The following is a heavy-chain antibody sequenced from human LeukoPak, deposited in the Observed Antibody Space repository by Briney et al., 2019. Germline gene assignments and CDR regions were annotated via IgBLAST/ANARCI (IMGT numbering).Heavy chain of an antibody. Sequence: GGSLRLSCAASGFTFSSYAMHWVRQAPGKGLEWVAVISYDGSNKYYADSVKGRFTISRDNSKNTLYLQMNSLRAEDTAVYYCARGGTYYDFWSGYSGLEWFFDYWGQGTLVTVSS. CDR1: GFTFSSYA. V-gene: IGHV3-30-3*01. J-gene: IGHJ4*02. CDR2: ISYDGSNK. D-gene: IGHD3-3*01. CDR3: ARGGTYYDFWSGYSGLEWFFDY.